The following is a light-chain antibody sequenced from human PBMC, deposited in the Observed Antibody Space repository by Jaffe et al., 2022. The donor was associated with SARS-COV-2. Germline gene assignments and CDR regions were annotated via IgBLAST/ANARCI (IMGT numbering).Light chain of an antibody. V-gene: IGKV1-6*01. J-gene: IGKJ4*01. CDR2: DAS. Sequence: AIQMTQSPSSLSASVGDRVTITCRASQGIGNDLGWYQQKPGKAPKLLIYDASILQSGVPSRFSGSGSGTDFTLTISSLQPEDFATFYCLQDYSYPLTFGGGTAVEIK. CDR3: LQDYSYPLT. CDR1: QGIGND.